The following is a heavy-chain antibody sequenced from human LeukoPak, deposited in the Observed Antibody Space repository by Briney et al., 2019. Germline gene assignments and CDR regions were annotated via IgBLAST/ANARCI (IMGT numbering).Heavy chain of an antibody. J-gene: IGHJ4*02. V-gene: IGHV3-33*06. CDR2: IWYDGSNK. Sequence: GGSLRLSCAASGFTFSSYGMHWVRQAPGKGLEWVAVIWYDGSNKYYADSVKGRFTISRDNSKNTLYLQMNSLRAEDTAVYYCAKDQVGYCGGDCSLDYWGQGTLVTVSS. CDR3: AKDQVGYCGGDCSLDY. D-gene: IGHD2-21*02. CDR1: GFTFSSYG.